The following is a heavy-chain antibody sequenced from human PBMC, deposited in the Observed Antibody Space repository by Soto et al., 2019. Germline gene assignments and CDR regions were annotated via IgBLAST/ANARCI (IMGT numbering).Heavy chain of an antibody. D-gene: IGHD5-18*01. V-gene: IGHV1-18*01. Sequence: QVQLVQSGAGVKQPGASVKVSCKASGYTFAYFGISWVRQAPGQGLEWMGWINAYNGDTNYAQKFQGGVTVTTDTSTSTAHMELRSLRSDDTAVYYCARAIPGGYGHTTLNYWGQGTLVTVSS. J-gene: IGHJ4*02. CDR2: INAYNGDT. CDR1: GYTFAYFG. CDR3: ARAIPGGYGHTTLNY.